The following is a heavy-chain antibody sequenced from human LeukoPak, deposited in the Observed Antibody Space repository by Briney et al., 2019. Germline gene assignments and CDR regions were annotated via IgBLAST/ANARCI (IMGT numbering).Heavy chain of an antibody. Sequence: SETLSLTCTVSGGSVSSSSYYWGWIRQPPGKGLEWIGSIYYSGSTYYNPSLKSRVTISVDTSKNQFSLKLSSVTAADTAVYYCARRANHIDYWGQGTLVIVSS. CDR3: ARRANHIDY. CDR1: GGSVSSSSYY. D-gene: IGHD1-14*01. CDR2: IYYSGST. J-gene: IGHJ4*02. V-gene: IGHV4-39*01.